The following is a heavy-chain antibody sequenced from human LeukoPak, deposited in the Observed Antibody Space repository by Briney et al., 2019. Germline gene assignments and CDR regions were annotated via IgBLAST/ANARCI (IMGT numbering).Heavy chain of an antibody. CDR2: INPNSGDT. Sequence: ASVKVSCKASGYTFTGFYMHWVRQAPGQGLEWMGWINPNSGDTNYAQKFQGRATMTRDTSISTAYMELSRLRSDDTAVYYCARDRGVDYCSGGSCSHYYYYMDVWGKGTTVTISS. CDR3: ARDRGVDYCSGGSCSHYYYYMDV. V-gene: IGHV1-2*02. J-gene: IGHJ6*03. CDR1: GYTFTGFY. D-gene: IGHD2-15*01.